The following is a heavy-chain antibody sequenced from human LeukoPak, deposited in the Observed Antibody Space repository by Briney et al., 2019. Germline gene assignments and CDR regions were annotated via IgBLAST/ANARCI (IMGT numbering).Heavy chain of an antibody. CDR2: IKEDGSEK. Sequence: GGSLRLSCAASGFTFSSYWMSWVRQAPGKGLEWVADIKEDGSEKYYVDSVKGRFTISRDNAKNSLYMQMNSLRVEDTAVYYCAKVAKYYYGSETYYFFEHWGQGTPVTASS. J-gene: IGHJ4*02. CDR1: GFTFSSYW. CDR3: AKVAKYYYGSETYYFFEH. V-gene: IGHV3-7*01. D-gene: IGHD3-10*01.